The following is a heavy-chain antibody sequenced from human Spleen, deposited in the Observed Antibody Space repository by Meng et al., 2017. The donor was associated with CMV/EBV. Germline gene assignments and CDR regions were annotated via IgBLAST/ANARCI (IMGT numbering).Heavy chain of an antibody. CDR2: ISGYNGNT. D-gene: IGHD3-10*01. V-gene: IGHV1-18*01. CDR3: ARGPYYYGSGSKRPMDV. J-gene: IGHJ6*02. Sequence: ASVKVSCKASGYTFINYGISWVRQAPGQGLEWMGWISGYNGNTNYVQKLQGRVTMTSDTSTSTAYMELRSLRSDDTAVYYCARGPYYYGSGSKRPMDVWGQGTTVTVSS. CDR1: GYTFINYG.